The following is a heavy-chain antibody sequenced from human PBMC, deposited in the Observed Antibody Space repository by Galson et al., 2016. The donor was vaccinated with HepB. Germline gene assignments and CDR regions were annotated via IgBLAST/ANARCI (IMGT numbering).Heavy chain of an antibody. J-gene: IGHJ4*02. CDR2: INTAGST. CDR1: GFTVTSYG. D-gene: IGHD6-6*01. V-gene: IGHV3-23*01. Sequence: SLRLSCAASGFTVTSYGMTWVRQAPEKGLEWVSDINTAGSTYYAESVKGRFTISRDSSKNTLYLQMNSLRANDTAIYYFVQYFSSSVFYWGQATLVTVSS. CDR3: VQYFSSSVFY.